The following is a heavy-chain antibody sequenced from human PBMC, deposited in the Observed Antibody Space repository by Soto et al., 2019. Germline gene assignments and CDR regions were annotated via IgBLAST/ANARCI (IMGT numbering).Heavy chain of an antibody. J-gene: IGHJ3*02. V-gene: IGHV1-8*02. CDR1: GYTFTSYG. Sequence: ASVKVSCKASGYTFTSYGISWVRQAPGQGLEYLGWMNPNSGNTGYVQKFQGRVTMTRDTSMSTAYMELSSLRSEDTAVYFCARALGDYRDAFDIWGQGTMVPVSS. CDR2: MNPNSGNT. D-gene: IGHD4-17*01. CDR3: ARALGDYRDAFDI.